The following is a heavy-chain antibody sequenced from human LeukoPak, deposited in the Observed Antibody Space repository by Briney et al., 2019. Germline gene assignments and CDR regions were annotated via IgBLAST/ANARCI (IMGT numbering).Heavy chain of an antibody. CDR1: GGSISSYY. D-gene: IGHD3-10*01. Sequence: PSETLSLTCTVSGGSISSYYWSWIRQPPGEGLEWIGYIYYSGSTNYNPSLKSRVTISVDTSKNQFSLKLSSVTAADTAVYYCAREGRGSGSYTFDYWGQGTLVTVSS. J-gene: IGHJ4*02. CDR3: AREGRGSGSYTFDY. V-gene: IGHV4-59*01. CDR2: IYYSGST.